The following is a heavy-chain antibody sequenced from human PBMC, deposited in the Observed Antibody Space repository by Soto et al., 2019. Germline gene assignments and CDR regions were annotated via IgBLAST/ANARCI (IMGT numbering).Heavy chain of an antibody. CDR1: GESISSGGYY. D-gene: IGHD6-6*01. CDR3: ARASSSSSAADY. CDR2: IYDSESA. Sequence: QVQLQESGPGLVKPSQTLSLTCNVSGESISSGGYYWSWIRHHPGKGLEWIGYIYDSESAYYNPSLKSRVXXXMXPSKNHFAMRLSSVTGADTAVYYCARASSSSSAADYWGQGTLVTVSS. V-gene: IGHV4-31*03. J-gene: IGHJ4*02.